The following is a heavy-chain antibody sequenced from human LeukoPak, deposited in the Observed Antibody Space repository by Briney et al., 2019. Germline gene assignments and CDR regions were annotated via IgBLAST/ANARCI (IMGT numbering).Heavy chain of an antibody. CDR1: GFTLSSYS. Sequence: PGGSLRLSCAASGFTLSSYSMNWVRQAPGKGLEWVSSISSSSSYIYYADSVKGRFTISRDNAKSSLYLQMNSLRAEDTAVYYCARDRWGYYDSSGFDYWGQGTLVTVSS. V-gene: IGHV3-21*01. D-gene: IGHD3-22*01. J-gene: IGHJ4*02. CDR3: ARDRWGYYDSSGFDY. CDR2: ISSSSSYI.